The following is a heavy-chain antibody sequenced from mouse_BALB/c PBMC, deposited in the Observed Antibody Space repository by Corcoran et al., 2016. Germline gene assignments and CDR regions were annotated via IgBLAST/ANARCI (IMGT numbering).Heavy chain of an antibody. Sequence: QIQLVQSGPELKKPGETVKISCKASGYTFTNYGMNWVKQAPGKGLKWMGWINTYTGEPTYADDFKGRFAFSLETSASTAYLQINNLKNEDTATYFCARRDGELGPDYWGQGTTLTFSS. CDR2: INTYTGEP. J-gene: IGHJ2*01. CDR1: GYTFTNYG. CDR3: ARRDGELGPDY. V-gene: IGHV9-3-1*01.